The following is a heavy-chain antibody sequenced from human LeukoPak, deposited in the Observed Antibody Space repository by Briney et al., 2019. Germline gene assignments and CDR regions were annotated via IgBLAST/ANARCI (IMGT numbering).Heavy chain of an antibody. D-gene: IGHD1-1*01. J-gene: IGHJ6*02. Sequence: PSETLSLICAVFGGSFSGFYCSWIRQSPGKGPEWIGEINHRGSTTYNPSLKSRVTISVDTSKKEVSLKVSSVTAADTAVYYCARGLTGTTVTGRDYYYGMDVWGQGTTVTVSS. CDR2: INHRGST. V-gene: IGHV4-34*01. CDR1: GGSFSGFY. CDR3: ARGLTGTTVTGRDYYYGMDV.